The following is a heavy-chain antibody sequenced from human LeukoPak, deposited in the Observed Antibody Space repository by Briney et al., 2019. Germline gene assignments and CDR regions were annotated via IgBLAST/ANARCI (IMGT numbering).Heavy chain of an antibody. D-gene: IGHD3-10*01. CDR1: GGSISSYY. V-gene: IGHV4-4*07. CDR2: IYTSGST. CDR3: ARNVVLWFGELSNFDY. J-gene: IGHJ4*02. Sequence: SETLSLTCTVSGGSISSYYWSWIRQPAGKGLEWIGRIYTSGSTNYNPSLKSRVTMSVDTSKNQFSLKLSSVTAADTAVYYCARNVVLWFGELSNFDYWGQGTLVTVSS.